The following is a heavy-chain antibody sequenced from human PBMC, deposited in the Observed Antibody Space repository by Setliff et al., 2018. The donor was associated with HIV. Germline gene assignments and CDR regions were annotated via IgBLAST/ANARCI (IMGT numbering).Heavy chain of an antibody. D-gene: IGHD2-15*01. J-gene: IGHJ4*02. Sequence: ASVKVSCKASGGTFSSYAISWVRQAPGQGLEWMGWMNPNIGKTAYAQKFQGRVTMTRNTSISTAYMELSSLRSDDTAVYYCARGLPDCSGGNCYPYRFDYWGQGTLVTVSS. CDR3: ARGLPDCSGGNCYPYRFDY. V-gene: IGHV1-8*02. CDR1: GGTFSSYA. CDR2: MNPNIGKT.